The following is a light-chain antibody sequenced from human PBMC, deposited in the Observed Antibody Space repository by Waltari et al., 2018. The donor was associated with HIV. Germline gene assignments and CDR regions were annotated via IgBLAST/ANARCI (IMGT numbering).Light chain of an antibody. CDR1: QSVSSGY. CDR2: GPS. CDR3: QQHGSSPYT. J-gene: IGKJ2*01. Sequence: ETVMTQSPGTLSLSPGERATLSCSASQSVSSGYLVWYQQNPGQSLRPLTYGPSSRAPGIPDRFRGSGSGTDFTLTISRLEPEEFAVYYCQQHGSSPYTFGQGTKLEIK. V-gene: IGKV3-20*01.